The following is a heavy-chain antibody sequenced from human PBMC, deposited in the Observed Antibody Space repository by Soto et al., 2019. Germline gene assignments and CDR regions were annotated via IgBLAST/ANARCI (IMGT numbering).Heavy chain of an antibody. D-gene: IGHD4-4*01. Sequence: VKVSCKASGGTFSSYTISWVRQAPGQGLEWMGRIIPILGIANYAQKFQGRVTITADKSTSTAYMELSSLRSEDTAVYYCARPSPPYDYSFPIDYWGQGTLVTVSS. CDR1: GGTFSSYT. CDR3: ARPSPPYDYSFPIDY. J-gene: IGHJ4*02. CDR2: IIPILGIA. V-gene: IGHV1-69*02.